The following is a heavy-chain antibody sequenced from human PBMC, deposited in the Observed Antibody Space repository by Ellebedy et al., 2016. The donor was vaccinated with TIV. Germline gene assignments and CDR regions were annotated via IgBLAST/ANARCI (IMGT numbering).Heavy chain of an antibody. V-gene: IGHV1-18*01. CDR2: ISAYNGNT. J-gene: IGHJ6*02. Sequence: AASVKVSCKASGGTFSSYAISWVRQAPGQGLEWMGWISAYNGNTNYAQKLQGRVTMTTDTSTSTAYMELRSLRSDDTAVYYCAREGFTVTTPTYYYGMDVWGQGTTVTVSS. CDR3: AREGFTVTTPTYYYGMDV. CDR1: GGTFSSYA. D-gene: IGHD4-17*01.